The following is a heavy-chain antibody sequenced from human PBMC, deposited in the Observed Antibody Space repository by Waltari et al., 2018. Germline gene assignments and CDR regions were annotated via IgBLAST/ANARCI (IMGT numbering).Heavy chain of an antibody. V-gene: IGHV2-5*01. Sequence: QITLKESGPTLVKPTQTLTLTCNFAGFSLSTSGVGVGWIRQPPGKALEWRALIYLYVVKRHSPSLTSRLTITKDTSKTLLVRTMTITHPVDTATYFSAHRRLNTCLCSCFSSAGHPFDYWGQGTLVTVSS. CDR1: GFSLSTSGVG. D-gene: IGHD3-22*01. CDR2: IYLYVVK. J-gene: IGHJ4*02. CDR3: AHRRLNTCLCSCFSSAGHPFDY.